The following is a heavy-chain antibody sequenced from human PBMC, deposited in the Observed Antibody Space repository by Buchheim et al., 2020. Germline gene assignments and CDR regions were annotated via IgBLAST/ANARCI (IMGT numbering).Heavy chain of an antibody. CDR1: GFPFSIYW. CDR2: INREGTTT. D-gene: IGHD3-10*01. V-gene: IGHV3-74*01. J-gene: IGHJ4*02. Sequence: EVQLVESGGGLVQPGGSLRLSCSAPGFPFSIYWMHWVRQAPGKGLAWVSHINREGTTTNYADSVRGRFTLSRDNGKNTPYVQMNNLRAEDTAVYYCVRDMYGSGDYWGQGTL. CDR3: VRDMYGSGDY.